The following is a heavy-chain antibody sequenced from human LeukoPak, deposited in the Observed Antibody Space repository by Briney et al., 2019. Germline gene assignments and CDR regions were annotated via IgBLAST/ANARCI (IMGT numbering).Heavy chain of an antibody. Sequence: PGGSLRLSCAASGFTFSSYAMSWVRQAPGKGLEWVSAISGSGGSTYYADSVKGRFTISRDNSKNTLYLQMNSLRAEDTAVYYCAAHRGHIVVVTAIHYWGQGTLVTVSS. V-gene: IGHV3-23*01. CDR3: AAHRGHIVVVTAIHY. J-gene: IGHJ4*02. D-gene: IGHD2-21*02. CDR1: GFTFSSYA. CDR2: ISGSGGST.